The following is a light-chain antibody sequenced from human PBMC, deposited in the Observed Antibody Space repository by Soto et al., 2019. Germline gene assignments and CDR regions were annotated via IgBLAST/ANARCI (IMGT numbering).Light chain of an antibody. V-gene: IGKV3-11*01. CDR2: DAS. J-gene: IGKJ1*01. CDR1: QSVSSY. CDR3: QQYNSFSWT. Sequence: EIVLTQSPATLSLSPGERATLSCRASQSVSSYLAWYQQKPGQAPRLLIYDASNRATGIPARFSGSGSGTDFTLTISSLQPDDVATYYCQQYNSFSWTFGQGPKVEI.